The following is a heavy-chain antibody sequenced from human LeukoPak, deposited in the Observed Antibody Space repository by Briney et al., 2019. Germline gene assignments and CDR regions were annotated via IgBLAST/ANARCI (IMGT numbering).Heavy chain of an antibody. V-gene: IGHV1-69*13. CDR2: IIPIFGTA. CDR3: ARNFPTTVTTWFDP. Sequence: ASVKVSCKASGYTFTGYYMHWVRQAPGQGLEWMGGIIPIFGTANYAQKFQGRVTITADESTSTAYMELSSLRSEDTAVYYCARNFPTTVTTWFDPWGQGTLVTVSS. D-gene: IGHD4-17*01. CDR1: GYTFTGYY. J-gene: IGHJ5*02.